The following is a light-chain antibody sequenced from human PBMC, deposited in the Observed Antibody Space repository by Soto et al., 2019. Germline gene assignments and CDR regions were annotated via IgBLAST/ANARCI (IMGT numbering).Light chain of an antibody. CDR2: GAS. CDR1: QSVSTSY. Sequence: EIVLTQSPGTLSLSPRERATLSCRASQSVSTSYLAWYQQKPGQAPRLLIYGASSRATGIPDRFSGSGSATDFTLTISRLEPEDFAVYYCQQYGSSPLTFGGGTKVDIK. CDR3: QQYGSSPLT. V-gene: IGKV3-20*01. J-gene: IGKJ4*01.